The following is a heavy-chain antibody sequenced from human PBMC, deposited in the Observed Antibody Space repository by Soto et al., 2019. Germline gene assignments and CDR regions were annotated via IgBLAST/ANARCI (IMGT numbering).Heavy chain of an antibody. V-gene: IGHV4-30-4*01. CDR2: ISHSETP. CDR1: GSYITSGDYH. CDR3: AGFGVGDRDDK. D-gene: IGHD2-8*01. Sequence: SETLSLTCSVSGSYITSGDYHWTWIRQAPGKGLEWIGYISHSETPYYSPALKNRIIISSDFAMNQFSLRLNSVTAADTAVYFCAGFGVGDRDDKWGQGTLVTVSS. J-gene: IGHJ4*02.